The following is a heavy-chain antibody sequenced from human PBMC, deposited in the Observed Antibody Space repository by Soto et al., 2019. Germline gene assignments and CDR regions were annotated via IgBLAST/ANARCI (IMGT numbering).Heavy chain of an antibody. V-gene: IGHV4-59*01. CDR2: IYYSGST. CDR1: DGSISSYY. D-gene: IGHD7-27*01. J-gene: IGHJ2*01. Sequence: QVQLQESGPGLVKPSETLSLTCTVSDGSISSYYWSWIRQSPGKGLEWIGYIYYSGSTNYNPSLKSRVIISVDTSKNQFSLKVRSVTAADTAVYYCARDPNLTNHWADWYFDLWGRGTLVTVSS. CDR3: ARDPNLTNHWADWYFDL.